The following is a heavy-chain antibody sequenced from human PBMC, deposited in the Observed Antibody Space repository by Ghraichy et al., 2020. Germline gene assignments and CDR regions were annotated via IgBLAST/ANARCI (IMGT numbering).Heavy chain of an antibody. V-gene: IGHV3-74*01. D-gene: IGHD3-10*01. CDR2: INSDGSST. J-gene: IGHJ3*02. CDR3: ARAPEVLLWFGAPGGYAFDI. CDR1: GFTFSSYW. Sequence: LSLTCAASGFTFSSYWMHWVRQAPGKGLVWVSRINSDGSSTSYADSVKGRFTISRDNAKNTLYLQMNSLRAEDTAVYYCARAPEVLLWFGAPGGYAFDIWGQGTMVTVSS.